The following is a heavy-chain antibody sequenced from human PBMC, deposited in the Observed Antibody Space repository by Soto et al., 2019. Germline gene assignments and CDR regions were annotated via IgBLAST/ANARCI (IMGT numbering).Heavy chain of an antibody. J-gene: IGHJ5*02. D-gene: IGHD2-21*02. CDR2: INHSGST. CDR3: ARGRIVVVTAMNWFDP. V-gene: IGHV4-34*01. Sequence: QVQLQQWGAGLLKPSETLSLTCAVYGGSFSGYYWSWIRQPPGKGLEWIGGINHSGSTNYNPSLKSRVTISVDTSKNQFSLKLSSVTAADTAVYYCARGRIVVVTAMNWFDPWGQGTLVTVSS. CDR1: GGSFSGYY.